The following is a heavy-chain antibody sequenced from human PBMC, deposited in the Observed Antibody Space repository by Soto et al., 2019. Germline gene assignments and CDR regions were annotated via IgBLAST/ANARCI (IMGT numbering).Heavy chain of an antibody. Sequence: QVQLQESGPGLVKPSETLSLTCTVSGCSISTYYWSRVRQPPGKVLESIGYVYYSGGTNYYPSLKSRVTISVDTSKNQVSLKLNSVTAADTAMYYCARGGRSAYYYDMCVWGKGTTVTVSS. V-gene: IGHV4-59*01. J-gene: IGHJ6*03. CDR1: GCSISTYY. CDR3: ARGGRSAYYYDMCV. CDR2: VYYSGGT.